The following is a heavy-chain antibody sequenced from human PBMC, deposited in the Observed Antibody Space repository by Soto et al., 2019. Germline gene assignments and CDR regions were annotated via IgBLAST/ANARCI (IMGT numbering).Heavy chain of an antibody. CDR2: ISGSGGST. CDR3: AKGGYSSGWYFVY. Sequence: EVQLLESGGGLVQPGGSLRLSCAASGFTFSSYAMSWVRQAPGKGLEWVSAISGSGGSTYYADSVKGRFTISRDNSKNTLYLQMNSLRADDTAVYYCAKGGYSSGWYFVYWGQGTLVTVSS. J-gene: IGHJ4*02. D-gene: IGHD6-19*01. V-gene: IGHV3-23*01. CDR1: GFTFSSYA.